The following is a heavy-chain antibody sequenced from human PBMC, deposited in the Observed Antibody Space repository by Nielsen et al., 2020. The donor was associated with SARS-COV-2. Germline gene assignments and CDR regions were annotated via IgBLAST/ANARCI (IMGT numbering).Heavy chain of an antibody. D-gene: IGHD2-15*01. J-gene: IGHJ4*02. CDR2: ITHSGST. CDR3: ARARFRWSSPEGYYFDY. V-gene: IGHV4-34*01. CDR1: GGSFSGYH. Sequence: SETLSLTCTVSGGSFSGYHWSWIRQSPGKGLEWIGDITHSGSTNYTPSLKSRVTISVDTSKNQFSLKLSSVTAADTAVYYCARARFRWSSPEGYYFDYWGQGTLVTVSS.